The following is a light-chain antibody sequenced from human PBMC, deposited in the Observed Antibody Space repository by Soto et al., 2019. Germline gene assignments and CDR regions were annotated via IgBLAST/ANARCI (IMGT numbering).Light chain of an antibody. CDR2: GAS. V-gene: IGKV3-15*01. CDR1: QSVSSN. J-gene: IGKJ1*01. CDR3: QQYNIWPRT. Sequence: DIEMTQSPGTLSVSVGERATLSCRASQSVSSNLAWYQQKPGKAPRLLIYGASTRATGIPSRFSGSRSGTDFTLTISSLQSEDFAVYYCQQYNIWPRTFGQGTKVEIK.